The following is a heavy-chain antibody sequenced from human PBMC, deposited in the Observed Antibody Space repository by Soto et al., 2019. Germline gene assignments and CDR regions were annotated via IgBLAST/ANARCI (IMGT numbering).Heavy chain of an antibody. J-gene: IGHJ2*01. Sequence: ASVKVSCKASGYTFPNHDISGVRQAPGQGLEWMGWINAYSISTNYAQKFQGRVTMTTDTSTSTAYMELRSLRTDDTAVDYCVTDKSNRGLFDLWGR. CDR2: INAYSIST. CDR1: GYTFPNHD. V-gene: IGHV1-18*01. CDR3: VTDKSNRGLFDL. D-gene: IGHD3-16*01.